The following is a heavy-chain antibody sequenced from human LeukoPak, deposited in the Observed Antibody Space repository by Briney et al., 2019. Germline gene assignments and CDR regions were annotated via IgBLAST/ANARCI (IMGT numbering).Heavy chain of an antibody. CDR3: ARGTMVREVISYVY. Sequence: PSETLSLTCAVYGGSFSGYYWSWIRQPPGKGLEWIGEINHSGSTNYNPSLKSRVTISVDTSKNQFSLKLSSVTAADTAVYYCARGTMVREVISYVYWGQGTLVTVSS. D-gene: IGHD3-10*01. CDR1: GGSFSGYY. V-gene: IGHV4-34*01. J-gene: IGHJ4*02. CDR2: INHSGST.